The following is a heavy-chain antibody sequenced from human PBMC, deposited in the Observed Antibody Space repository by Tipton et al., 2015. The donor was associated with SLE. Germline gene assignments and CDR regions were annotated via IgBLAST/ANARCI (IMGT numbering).Heavy chain of an antibody. CDR1: GFTFSSYS. D-gene: IGHD5-18*01. V-gene: IGHV3-21*01. CDR3: ARDLSYTATTIGLYYFDY. CDR2: ISSSSSYI. Sequence: SLRLSCAASGFTFSSYSMNWVRQAPGKGLEWVSSISSSSSYIYYADSVKGRFTISRDNAKNSLYLQMNSLRAEDTAVYYCARDLSYTATTIGLYYFDYWGQGTLVTVSS. J-gene: IGHJ4*02.